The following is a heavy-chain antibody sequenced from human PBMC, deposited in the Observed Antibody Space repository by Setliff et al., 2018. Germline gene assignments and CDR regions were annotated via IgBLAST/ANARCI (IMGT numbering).Heavy chain of an antibody. CDR3: ARGFYDSSGYPIDY. CDR1: GFTFGDFA. J-gene: IGHJ4*02. Sequence: PGGSLRLSCAASGFTFGDFAMTWVRQAPGKGLEWVSGIGGRGISTYYADSVKGRFIISRDNSENALYLQMNSLRAEDTAVYYCARGFYDSSGYPIDYWGQGTLVTVSS. D-gene: IGHD3-22*01. CDR2: IGGRGIST. V-gene: IGHV3-23*01.